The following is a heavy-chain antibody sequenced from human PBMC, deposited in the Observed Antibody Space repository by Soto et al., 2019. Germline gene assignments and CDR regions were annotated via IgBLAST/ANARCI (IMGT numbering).Heavy chain of an antibody. CDR3: ARAIGPTLFDY. J-gene: IGHJ4*02. D-gene: IGHD3-22*01. Sequence: GGSLRLSCSASGFTFSSYDMHWVRQGPGKGLEWVSAIGTAGDTNYAGSVKGRFTISRENAKNSLYLQMNSLRAGDTAIYFCARAIGPTLFDYWGQGTLVTVSS. CDR1: GFTFSSYD. V-gene: IGHV3-13*04. CDR2: IGTAGDT.